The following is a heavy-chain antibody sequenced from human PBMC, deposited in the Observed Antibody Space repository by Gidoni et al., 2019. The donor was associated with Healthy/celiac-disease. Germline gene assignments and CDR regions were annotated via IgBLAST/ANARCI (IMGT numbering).Heavy chain of an antibody. CDR3: ARDPRYYYDSSGHWYFDL. J-gene: IGHJ2*01. V-gene: IGHV4-59*01. D-gene: IGHD3-22*01. CDR1: GGSISSYY. Sequence: QVQLQESGPGLVKPSETLSLPCTVSGGSISSYYWSWIRQPPGKGLEWIGYIYYSGSTNYNPSLKSRVTISVDTSKNQFSLKLSSVTAADTAVYYCARDPRYYYDSSGHWYFDLWGRGTLVTVSS. CDR2: IYYSGST.